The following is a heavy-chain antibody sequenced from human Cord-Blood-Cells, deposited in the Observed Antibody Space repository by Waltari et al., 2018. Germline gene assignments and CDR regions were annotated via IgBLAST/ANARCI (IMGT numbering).Heavy chain of an antibody. CDR2: ISYDGSNK. CDR1: GFTFSSYG. CDR3: AKGGGLAYYYYYMDV. D-gene: IGHD2-15*01. V-gene: IGHV3-30*18. Sequence: QVQLVESGGGVVQPGRSLRLSCAASGFTFSSYGMHWVRPAPGKGLGGVAVISYDGSNKYYADSVKGRFTISRDNSKNTLYLQMNSLRAEDTAVYYCAKGGGLAYYYYYMDVWGKGTTVTVSS. J-gene: IGHJ6*03.